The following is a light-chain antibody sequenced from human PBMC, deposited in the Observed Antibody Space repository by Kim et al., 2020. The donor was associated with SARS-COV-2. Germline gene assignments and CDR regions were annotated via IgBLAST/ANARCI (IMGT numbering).Light chain of an antibody. CDR2: EVT. CDR1: SSDVGTYNY. J-gene: IGLJ3*02. V-gene: IGLV2-8*01. CDR3: NSYAGSNNWV. Sequence: GQSVTLSCTGTSSDVGTYNYVSWDQHHPGKAPKLRIYEVTKRPSGVTGRFSGSRSGYTATLTVSGRQAEDEADYSCNSYAGSNNWVFGGGTQLTVL.